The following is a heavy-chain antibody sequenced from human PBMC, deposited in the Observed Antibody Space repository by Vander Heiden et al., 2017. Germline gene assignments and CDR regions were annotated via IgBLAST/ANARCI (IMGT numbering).Heavy chain of an antibody. Sequence: QVQLVESGGGVVQPGRSLRLSCAASGFTFRRHGMHWVRQAPGKGLEWVAVIWYDGSKKYYADSVKGRFTISRDNSKNTLYLQMNSLRAEDTAVYYCARDSYGDDIRPGALDYWGQGTLVTVSS. V-gene: IGHV3-33*01. J-gene: IGHJ4*02. CDR1: GFTFRRHG. D-gene: IGHD4-17*01. CDR2: IWYDGSKK. CDR3: ARDSYGDDIRPGALDY.